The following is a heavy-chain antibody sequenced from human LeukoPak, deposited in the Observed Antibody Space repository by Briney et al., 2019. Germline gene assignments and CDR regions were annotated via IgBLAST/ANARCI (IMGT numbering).Heavy chain of an antibody. CDR2: IRAYNGNT. J-gene: IGHJ4*02. V-gene: IGHV1-18*01. Sequence: ASVKVSCKASGYTFTSYGISWVRQAPGQGHEWMGLIRAYNGNTNYAQKLQGRVTMTTDTSTSTAYMELRSLRSDDTAVYYCARIGAVVRGAQSDYWGQGTLVTVSS. D-gene: IGHD3-10*01. CDR1: GYTFTSYG. CDR3: ARIGAVVRGAQSDY.